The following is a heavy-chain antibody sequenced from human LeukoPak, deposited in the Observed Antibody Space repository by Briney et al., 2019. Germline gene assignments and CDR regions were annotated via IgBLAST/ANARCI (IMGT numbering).Heavy chain of an antibody. CDR1: GLTFSSSW. CDR2: INPDGNKK. Sequence: GGSLRLSCAVSGLTFSSSWMDWVRQAPGKGLEWVASINPDGNKKYSADSVKGRFTISRDNAKNSLYLQMNSLRAEDTAVYYCARVVTGPNCSGGSCYSDYWGQGTLVTVSS. CDR3: ARVVTGPNCSGGSCYSDY. J-gene: IGHJ4*02. D-gene: IGHD2-15*01. V-gene: IGHV3-7*03.